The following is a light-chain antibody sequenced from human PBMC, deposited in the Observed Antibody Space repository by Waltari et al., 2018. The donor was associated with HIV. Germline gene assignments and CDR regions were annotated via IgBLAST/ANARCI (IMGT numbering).Light chain of an antibody. Sequence: SHELTQPSSVSVSPGQTARITCSGDVLPKKYAFWYQQKSGQAPVLVIYKDNIRPSDIPERISGSSSGTMATLTISGAQVDDEADYYCYSAKLLDDSGDYKGFGGGTKLTVL. J-gene: IGLJ2*01. CDR2: KDN. CDR1: VLPKKY. V-gene: IGLV3-10*01. CDR3: YSAKLLDDSGDYKG.